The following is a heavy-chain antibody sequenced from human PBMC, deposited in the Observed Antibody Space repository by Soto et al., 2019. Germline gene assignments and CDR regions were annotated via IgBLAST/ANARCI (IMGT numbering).Heavy chain of an antibody. D-gene: IGHD1-26*01. J-gene: IGHJ4*02. V-gene: IGHV1-18*01. CDR2: ISAHNGNT. CDR3: XXGRYGDY. CDR1: GYAFTTYG. Sequence: QVHLVQSGAEVKKPGASVKVSCKGSGYAFTTYGITWVRQAPGQGLEWMGWISAHNGNTNYAQKLQGRVTVTRDTSTSXXXXXXXXXXXXXXXXXXXXXGRYGDYWGQGALVTVSS.